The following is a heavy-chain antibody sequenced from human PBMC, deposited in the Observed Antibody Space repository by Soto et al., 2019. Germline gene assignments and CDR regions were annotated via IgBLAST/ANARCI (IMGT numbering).Heavy chain of an antibody. Sequence: VQLSESGGDLVRPGGSLRLSCAASGFTFSLYAMSWVRQAPGKGLEWVSAISAGADYTYFADPVKGRFTLSRDNSKNTLYLQMNSLRVDDTAVYYCARGARWEVVWGWFDPWGQGTLVTVSS. V-gene: IGHV3-23*01. J-gene: IGHJ5*02. CDR2: ISAGADYT. D-gene: IGHD3-16*01. CDR3: ARGARWEVVWGWFDP. CDR1: GFTFSLYA.